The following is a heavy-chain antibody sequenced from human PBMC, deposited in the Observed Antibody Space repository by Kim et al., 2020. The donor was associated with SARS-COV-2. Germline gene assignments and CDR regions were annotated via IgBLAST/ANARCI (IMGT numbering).Heavy chain of an antibody. J-gene: IGHJ5*02. Sequence: GESLKISCKGSGYSFTSYWIGWVRQMPGKGLEWMGIIYPGDSDTRYSTSFQGQVTISADKSISTAYLQWSSLKASDTAMYYWSRQRRYPVRGVIITLGNNWFDPWGEGTLVTVSS. CDR2: IYPGDSDT. V-gene: IGHV5-51*01. CDR1: GYSFTSYW. CDR3: SRQRRYPVRGVIITLGNNWFDP. D-gene: IGHD3-10*01.